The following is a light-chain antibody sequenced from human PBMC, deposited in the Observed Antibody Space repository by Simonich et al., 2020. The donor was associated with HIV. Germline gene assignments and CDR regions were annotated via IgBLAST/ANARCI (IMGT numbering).Light chain of an antibody. CDR1: QSLLYSSNNKNY. CDR2: WAS. J-gene: IGKJ2*01. CDR3: QQYYSTPSYT. Sequence: DIVMTQSPDPLAVSLGESATIDCKSSQSLLYSSNNKNYLAWYQQKPGQPPKLLIYWASTRQSGVPDRFSGSGSGTDFTLTISSLQAEDVAVYYCQQYYSTPSYTFGQGTKLEIK. V-gene: IGKV4-1*01.